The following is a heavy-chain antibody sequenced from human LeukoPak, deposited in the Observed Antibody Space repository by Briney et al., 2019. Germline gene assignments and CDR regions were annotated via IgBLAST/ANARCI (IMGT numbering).Heavy chain of an antibody. CDR3: ARQAVGATIWFDP. CDR1: GGSISSSSYY. D-gene: IGHD1-26*01. Sequence: SETLSLTCTVSGGSISSSSYYWGWIRQPPGKGLEWIGSIYYSGSTYYNPSLKSRVTISVDTSKNQFSLKLSSVTAADTAVYYCARQAVGATIWFDPWGQGTLVTVSS. J-gene: IGHJ5*02. CDR2: IYYSGST. V-gene: IGHV4-39*01.